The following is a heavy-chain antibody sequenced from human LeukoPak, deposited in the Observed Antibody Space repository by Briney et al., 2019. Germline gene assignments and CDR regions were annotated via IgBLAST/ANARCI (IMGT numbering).Heavy chain of an antibody. CDR3: ASLQPAVRIIEVFDY. Sequence: GGSLRLSCAASGFTFTSHAMHWVRQAPGKGLEWVAAISSDGSNKYYADSVKGRFAISRDNSKNTLYLQMNSLRAEDTALYYCASLQPAVRIIEVFDYWGQGALVTVSS. CDR1: GFTFTSHA. CDR2: ISSDGSNK. D-gene: IGHD1-14*01. V-gene: IGHV3-30*09. J-gene: IGHJ4*02.